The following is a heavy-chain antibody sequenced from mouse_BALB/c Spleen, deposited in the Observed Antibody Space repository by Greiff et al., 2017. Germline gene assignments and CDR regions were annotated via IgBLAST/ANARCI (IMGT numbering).Heavy chain of an antibody. CDR3: ARRPHHYGSSSEGYFDY. V-gene: IGHV3-8*02. Sequence: EVQLVESGPSLVKPSQTLSLTCSVTGDSITSGYWNWIRKFPGNKLEYMGYISYSGSTYYNPSLKSRISITRDTSKNQYYLQLNSVTTEDTATYYCARRPHHYGSSSEGYFDYWGQGTTLTVSS. D-gene: IGHD1-1*01. CDR1: GDSITSGY. CDR2: ISYSGST. J-gene: IGHJ2*01.